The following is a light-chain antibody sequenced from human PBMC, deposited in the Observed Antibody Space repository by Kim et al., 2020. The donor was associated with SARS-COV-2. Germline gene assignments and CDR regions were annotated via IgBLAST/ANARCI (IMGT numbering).Light chain of an antibody. CDR2: EDN. V-gene: IGLV6-57*01. J-gene: IGLJ2*01. CDR1: SGSIASNY. CDR3: QSYDNSNHIV. Sequence: KTLTISCTRSSGSIASNYVHWYQQRPGNTPTIIIYEDNQRPSGVPDRFSGSIDKSSNSASLTISGLKTEDEAEYYCQSYDNSNHIVFGGGTQLTVL.